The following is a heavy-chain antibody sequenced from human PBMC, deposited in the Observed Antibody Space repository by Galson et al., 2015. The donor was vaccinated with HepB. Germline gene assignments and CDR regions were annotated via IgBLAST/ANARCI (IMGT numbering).Heavy chain of an antibody. D-gene: IGHD4-11*01. J-gene: IGHJ4*02. CDR2: FYSAGRT. Sequence: SLRLSCAASGFIVTNSYMSWVRQAPGKGLEWVSSFYSAGRTYYADSVKGRFTISSDNSKNTLYLQMNSLRVEDTALYYCARGSDYSNSVFGYWGQGTLVTVSS. V-gene: IGHV3-53*01. CDR3: ARGSDYSNSVFGY. CDR1: GFIVTNSY.